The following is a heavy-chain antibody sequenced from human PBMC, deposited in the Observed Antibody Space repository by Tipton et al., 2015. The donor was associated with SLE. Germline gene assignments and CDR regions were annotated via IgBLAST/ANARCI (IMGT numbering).Heavy chain of an antibody. J-gene: IGHJ5*02. V-gene: IGHV4-59*11. CDR3: ARAGFRWDSNWFDP. D-gene: IGHD1-26*01. CDR1: GGSISGHQ. Sequence: TLSLTCTVSGGSISGHQWNWIRQPPGKGLEWMGYVYDSGTTNYNPSLKSRVTISVDTSKNQVSLKLRSVTAADTAVYFCARAGFRWDSNWFDPWGPGALVTVSS. CDR2: VYDSGTT.